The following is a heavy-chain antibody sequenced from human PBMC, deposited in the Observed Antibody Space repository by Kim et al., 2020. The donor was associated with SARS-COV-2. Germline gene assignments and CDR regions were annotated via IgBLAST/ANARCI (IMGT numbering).Heavy chain of an antibody. D-gene: IGHD1-26*01. CDR1: GFTFNTYA. CDR3: AKDFTRYRGSNHDAFDI. Sequence: GGSLRLSCAASGFTFNTYAMSWVRQAPGKGLEWVSTISGSGGRTDYADSVKGRFTISRDNSNNTLYLQVSSLRAEDTAVYYCAKDFTRYRGSNHDAFDIWGQGTMVTVSS. V-gene: IGHV3-23*01. J-gene: IGHJ3*02. CDR2: ISGSGGRT.